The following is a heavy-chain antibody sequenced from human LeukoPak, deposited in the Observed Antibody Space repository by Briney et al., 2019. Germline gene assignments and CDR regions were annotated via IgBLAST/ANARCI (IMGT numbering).Heavy chain of an antibody. D-gene: IGHD3-3*01. J-gene: IGHJ6*03. CDR1: GYTFTSYD. CDR2: MNPNSGNT. CDR3: ARVPTYDFWSGYYDYYYYMDV. Sequence: ASVKVSCKASGYTFTSYDINWVRQATGQGLEWMGWMNPNSGNTGYAQKFQGRVTITRNTSISTAYMELSSLRSEDTAVYYCARVPTYDFWSGYYDYYYYMDVWAKGPRSPSP. V-gene: IGHV1-8*03.